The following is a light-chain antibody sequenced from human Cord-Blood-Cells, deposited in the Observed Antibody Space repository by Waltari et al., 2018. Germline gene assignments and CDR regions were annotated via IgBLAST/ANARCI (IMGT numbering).Light chain of an antibody. Sequence: QSPLTQPASVSGSPGQSITISCTGTSSAVGGYNYVSCYQQHPGKAPKLMIYEVSNRPSGVSNRFSGSKSGNTASLTISGLQAEDEADYYCSSYTSSSTLVVFGGGTKLTVL. J-gene: IGLJ2*01. CDR2: EVS. V-gene: IGLV2-14*01. CDR3: SSYTSSSTLVV. CDR1: SSAVGGYNY.